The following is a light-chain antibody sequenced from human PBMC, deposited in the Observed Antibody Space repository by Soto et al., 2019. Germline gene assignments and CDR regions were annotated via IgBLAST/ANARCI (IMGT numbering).Light chain of an antibody. CDR2: DVG. Sequence: QSVLTQPASVSGSPGQSITISCTGTSSDVGGYNYVSWYQQHPGKAPKLMIYDVGNRPSGVSNRFSGSKSGNTASLTISGLQAEDEADYYCSSYTSSSTVVFGGGTQLTV. CDR3: SSYTSSSTVV. J-gene: IGLJ2*01. V-gene: IGLV2-14*01. CDR1: SSDVGGYNY.